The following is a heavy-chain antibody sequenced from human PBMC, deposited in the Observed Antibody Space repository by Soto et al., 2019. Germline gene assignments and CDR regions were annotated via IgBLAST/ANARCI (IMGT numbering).Heavy chain of an antibody. V-gene: IGHV4-31*03. CDR3: ARDLVVVAATQVYYYYGMDV. D-gene: IGHD2-15*01. CDR1: GGSISSGGYY. Sequence: PSETLSLTCTVSGGSISSGGYYWSWIRQHPGKGLEWLGYIYYSGSTYYNPSLKSRVTISVDTSKNQFSLKLSSVTAADTAVYYCARDLVVVAATQVYYYYGMDVWGQGTTVTVSS. CDR2: IYYSGST. J-gene: IGHJ6*02.